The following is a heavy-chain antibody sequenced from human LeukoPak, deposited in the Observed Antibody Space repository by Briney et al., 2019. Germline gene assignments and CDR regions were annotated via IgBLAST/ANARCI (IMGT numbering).Heavy chain of an antibody. D-gene: IGHD6-13*01. CDR1: GFTSSDYW. V-gene: IGHV3-7*01. CDR3: ARGRWAPFDC. CDR2: IKQDGSEE. Sequence: GGSLRLSCAASGFTSSDYWMPWVRQAPGKGLEWVANIKQDGSEENYVASVKGRFTISRDNAKNSLYLQMNSLRAEDTALYYCARGRWAPFDCWGQGTLVTVSS. J-gene: IGHJ4*02.